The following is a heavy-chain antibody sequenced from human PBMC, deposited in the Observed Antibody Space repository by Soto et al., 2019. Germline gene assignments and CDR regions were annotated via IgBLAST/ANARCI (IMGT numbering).Heavy chain of an antibody. V-gene: IGHV1-69*12. D-gene: IGHD6-19*01. CDR1: GDTFSSYA. CDR2: VIPMFGTP. Sequence: QVQLVQSGAEVKKPGSSVKVSCKASGDTFSSYAITWVRQAPGQGLEWMGGVIPMFGTPNYAQKFQDRVTITADDXXNTAYMDLRSLRSDDTAVYYCALMYSSGWGGALGYWGQGTLVTVSS. CDR3: ALMYSSGWGGALGY. J-gene: IGHJ4*02.